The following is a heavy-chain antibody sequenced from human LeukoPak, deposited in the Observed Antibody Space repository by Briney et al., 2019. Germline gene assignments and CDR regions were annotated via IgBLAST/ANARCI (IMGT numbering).Heavy chain of an antibody. D-gene: IGHD4-23*01. Sequence: PGGSLRLSCVASGFTFSSSEMNWVRQPPGKGLEWIGEIYHSGSTNYNPSLKSRVTISVDKSKNQFSLKLSSVTAADTAVYYCARGTVVTPFFDYWGQGTLVTVSS. CDR1: GFTFSSSEM. CDR3: ARGTVVTPFFDY. J-gene: IGHJ4*02. CDR2: IYHSGST. V-gene: IGHV4-4*02.